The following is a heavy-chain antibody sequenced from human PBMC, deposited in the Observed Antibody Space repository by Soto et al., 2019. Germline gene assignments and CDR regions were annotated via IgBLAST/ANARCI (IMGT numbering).Heavy chain of an antibody. CDR2: IIPMIRRT. Sequence: QVQLVQSGAEVKKPGSSVKVSCKASGGTFNNYGMGWVRQAPGQGLEWMGGIIPMIRRTNYAQKFQGRVTQTADASRGTAYMELSSLRSEDTAVYYCASWYYDVLTGYSYDDWGQGTLVTVSS. CDR3: ASWYYDVLTGYSYDD. V-gene: IGHV1-69*01. D-gene: IGHD3-9*01. CDR1: GGTFNNYG. J-gene: IGHJ4*02.